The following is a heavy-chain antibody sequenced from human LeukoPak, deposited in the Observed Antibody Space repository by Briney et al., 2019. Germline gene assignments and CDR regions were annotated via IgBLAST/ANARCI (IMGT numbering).Heavy chain of an antibody. CDR1: GFTFSSYA. V-gene: IGHV3-23*01. CDR2: ISGTGGST. J-gene: IGHJ4*02. CDR3: AKDRGESRYGSGGYYCFDY. D-gene: IGHD3-10*01. Sequence: GGSLRLSCAASGFTFSSYAMSWVRQTPGKGLEWVSTISGTGGSTYYADSEKGRFTISRDNSKNTLYLQMNSLRAEDTAVYYCAKDRGESRYGSGGYYCFDYWGQGTLVTVSS.